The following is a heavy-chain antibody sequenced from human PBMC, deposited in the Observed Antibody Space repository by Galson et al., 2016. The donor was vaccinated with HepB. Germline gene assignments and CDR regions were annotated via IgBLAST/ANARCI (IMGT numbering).Heavy chain of an antibody. V-gene: IGHV3-23*01. Sequence: SLRLSCAASGIRFSTYALSWVRQAPGKGLEGVSFISGTGGSTYYAASVKGRLTISTDNSKDTLYLKMNSLRPDDTAVYFCANVFWSVSSEGTLRHWGQGTLVSVSS. CDR3: ANVFWSVSSEGTLRH. D-gene: IGHD3-3*01. CDR1: GIRFSTYA. CDR2: ISGTGGST. J-gene: IGHJ1*01.